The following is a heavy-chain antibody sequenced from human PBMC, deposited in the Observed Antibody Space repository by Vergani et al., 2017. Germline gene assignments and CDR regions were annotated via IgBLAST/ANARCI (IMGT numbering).Heavy chain of an antibody. Sequence: QLQLQESGPGLVKPSGTLSLTCTVSGGSISRSTYYWGWIRQPPGKGLEWIGSIYSSGKTFYNPSLKSRVTISVDTSKNSFSLKLSSVTASDTAVYYCTRREVNAWQFHFWGQGTLVSVSS. CDR1: GGSISRSTYY. CDR3: TRREVNAWQFHF. CDR2: IYSSGKT. J-gene: IGHJ4*02. V-gene: IGHV4-39*02. D-gene: IGHD2-2*01.